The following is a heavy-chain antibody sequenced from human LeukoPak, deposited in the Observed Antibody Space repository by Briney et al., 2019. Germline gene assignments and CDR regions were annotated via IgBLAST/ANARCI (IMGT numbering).Heavy chain of an antibody. D-gene: IGHD3-22*01. Sequence: GGSLRLSCAASGFTFSSYGMHWVRQAPGKGLEWVSFIWCDGTNKYYANSVRGRLTISRDNSKNTQYLQMNSLRAEDTAVYYCARDLLLGYYNSSGFAYWGQGTLVTVSS. CDR2: IWCDGTNK. CDR1: GFTFSSYG. J-gene: IGHJ4*02. CDR3: ARDLLLGYYNSSGFAY. V-gene: IGHV3-30*02.